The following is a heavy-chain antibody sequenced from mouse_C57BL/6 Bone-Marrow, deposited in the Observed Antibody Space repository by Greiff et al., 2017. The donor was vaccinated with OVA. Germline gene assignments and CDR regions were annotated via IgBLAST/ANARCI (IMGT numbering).Heavy chain of an antibody. CDR1: GYTFTDYW. V-gene: IGHV1-62-3*01. CDR3: AKPLDY. Sequence: QVQLQQPGAELVKPGASVKLSCKASGYTFTDYWMHWVKQRPGRGLEWIGVIDPYTGGTSYNQKFKGKATLTVDKSSSTAYMELNSLTSEDTPVNYCAKPLDYWGQGTTLTVSS. J-gene: IGHJ2*01. CDR2: IDPYTGGT.